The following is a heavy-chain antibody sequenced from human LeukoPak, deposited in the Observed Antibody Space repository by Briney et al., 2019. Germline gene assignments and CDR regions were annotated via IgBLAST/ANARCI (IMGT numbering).Heavy chain of an antibody. CDR3: ARRDYLDHFYYIDV. Sequence: SETRSLTCAVYGGSFNDYYWIWIRQPPGKGLEWIGEIKPSGRTNYNPSLESRVTISVDTSKNHFSLKLSSVTAADTAVYYCARRDYLDHFYYIDVWDKGNTVTVSS. D-gene: IGHD3-10*01. CDR2: IKPSGRT. J-gene: IGHJ6*03. CDR1: GGSFNDYY. V-gene: IGHV4-34*01.